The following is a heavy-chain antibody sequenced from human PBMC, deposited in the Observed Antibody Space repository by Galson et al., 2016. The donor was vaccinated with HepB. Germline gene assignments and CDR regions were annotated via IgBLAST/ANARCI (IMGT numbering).Heavy chain of an antibody. CDR3: ARGLGTYYYNAFDI. CDR1: GVTLSSYS. J-gene: IGHJ3*02. V-gene: IGHV3-21*01. Sequence: SLRLSCAASGVTLSSYSLNWVRQAPGKGLEWVSSVSSSSGYIHYADSVKGRFTISRDNAKNSLYLQMNSLRAEDTAVYYCARGLGTYYYNAFDIWGQGTMVTVSP. D-gene: IGHD3-10*01. CDR2: VSSSSGYI.